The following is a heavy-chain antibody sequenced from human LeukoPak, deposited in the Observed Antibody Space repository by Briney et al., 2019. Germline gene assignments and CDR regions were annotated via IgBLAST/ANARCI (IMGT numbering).Heavy chain of an antibody. Sequence: GGSLRLSCAASGFTFSSYGMHWVRQAPGEGLEWVAVIWYDGSNKYYADSVKGRFTISRDNSKNTLYLQMNSLRAEDTAVYYCAREGYDYVWGSYRTYYFDYWGQGTLVTVSS. V-gene: IGHV3-33*01. CDR2: IWYDGSNK. D-gene: IGHD3-16*02. CDR1: GFTFSSYG. J-gene: IGHJ4*02. CDR3: AREGYDYVWGSYRTYYFDY.